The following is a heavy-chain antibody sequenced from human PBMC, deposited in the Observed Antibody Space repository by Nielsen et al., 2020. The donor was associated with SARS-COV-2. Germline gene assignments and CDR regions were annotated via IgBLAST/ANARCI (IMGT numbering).Heavy chain of an antibody. Sequence: RQAPGKGLEWIGYIYYSGSTNYNPSLKSRVTISVDTSKNQFSLKLSSVTAADTAVYYCARHEGGLDVWGKGTTVTVS. J-gene: IGHJ6*03. CDR2: IYYSGST. V-gene: IGHV4-59*08. CDR3: ARHEGGLDV. D-gene: IGHD1-26*01.